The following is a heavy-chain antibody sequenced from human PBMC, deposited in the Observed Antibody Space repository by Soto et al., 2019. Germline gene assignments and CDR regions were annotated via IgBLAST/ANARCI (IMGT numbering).Heavy chain of an antibody. Sequence: EASVKVSCKASGGTFSSYAISWVRQAPGQGLEWMGGIIPIFGTANYAQKFQGRVTITADESTSTAYMELSSLRSEDTAVYYCARDRTYIAAAGTRGFDPWGQGTLVTVSS. CDR2: IIPIFGTA. D-gene: IGHD6-13*01. CDR3: ARDRTYIAAAGTRGFDP. CDR1: GGTFSSYA. J-gene: IGHJ5*02. V-gene: IGHV1-69*13.